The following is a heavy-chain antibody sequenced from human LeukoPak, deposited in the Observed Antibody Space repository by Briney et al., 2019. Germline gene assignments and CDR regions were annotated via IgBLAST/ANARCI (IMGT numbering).Heavy chain of an antibody. CDR1: GFTFSSYA. CDR2: ISGSGDST. J-gene: IGHJ4*02. V-gene: IGHV3-23*01. CDR3: AKVTYGSGTYGAFDS. Sequence: GGSLRLSCAVSGFTFSSYAMSWVRQAPGKGLDWVSAISGSGDSTYYADSVKGRFTISRDNSKNTLYLQMNSLRAEDTAIYYCAKVTYGSGTYGAFDSWGQGTLVTVSS. D-gene: IGHD3-10*01.